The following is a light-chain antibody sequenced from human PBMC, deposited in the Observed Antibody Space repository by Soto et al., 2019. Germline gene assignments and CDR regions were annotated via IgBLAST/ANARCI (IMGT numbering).Light chain of an antibody. Sequence: EIVLRQSPGTLSLSPGERATLSCRASQGVSSSYLAWYQEKPGQAPRLRIYGASSRATGLQDRFSGSWSGTDFTLTISRLEPEDFAVYYCQQYGSSQSFGQGTKVEIK. CDR3: QQYGSSQS. CDR1: QGVSSSY. V-gene: IGKV3-20*01. CDR2: GAS. J-gene: IGKJ1*01.